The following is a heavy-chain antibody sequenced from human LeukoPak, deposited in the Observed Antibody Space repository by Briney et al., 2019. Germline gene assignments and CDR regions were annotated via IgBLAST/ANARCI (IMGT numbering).Heavy chain of an antibody. V-gene: IGHV3-48*03. D-gene: IGHD3-22*01. J-gene: IGHJ3*02. CDR1: GFTFSSYE. CDR2: ISSSGSTI. Sequence: GGSLRLSCAVSGFTFSSYEMNWVRQAPGKGLEWVSYISSSGSTIYYADSVKGRFTISRDNAKNSLYLQMNSLRAEDTAVYCCARDYFDSSGYYYPDAFDIWGQGTMVTVSS. CDR3: ARDYFDSSGYYYPDAFDI.